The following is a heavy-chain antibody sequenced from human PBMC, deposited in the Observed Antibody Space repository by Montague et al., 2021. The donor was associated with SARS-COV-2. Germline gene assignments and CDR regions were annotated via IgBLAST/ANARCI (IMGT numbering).Heavy chain of an antibody. CDR2: IYYTGST. D-gene: IGHD3-10*01. V-gene: IGHV4-59*13. Sequence: SETLSLTCTVSGGSISSYYWTWIRQPPGKGLERIGYIYYTGSTNYNPSLESRVTISIDTSKNQFSLKLSSVTAADTAVYYCARGHYYGRKDYYYGLDVWGQGTTVTVSS. J-gene: IGHJ6*02. CDR1: GGSISSYY. CDR3: ARGHYYGRKDYYYGLDV.